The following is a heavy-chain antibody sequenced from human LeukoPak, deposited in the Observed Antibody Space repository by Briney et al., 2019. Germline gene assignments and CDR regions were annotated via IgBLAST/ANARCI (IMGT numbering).Heavy chain of an antibody. CDR1: GYTFTGYY. D-gene: IGHD3-10*01. CDR2: INPNSGGT. Sequence: SVTVSCKASGYTFTGYYMHWVRPAPGRGLEWMGWINPNSGGTNYEQKFQGRVTMTRDTSISTAYMELSRLRSDDTAMYYCTRTMVRVVNYFDCWGQGWLVSVSS. CDR3: TRTMVRVVNYFDC. V-gene: IGHV1-2*02. J-gene: IGHJ4*01.